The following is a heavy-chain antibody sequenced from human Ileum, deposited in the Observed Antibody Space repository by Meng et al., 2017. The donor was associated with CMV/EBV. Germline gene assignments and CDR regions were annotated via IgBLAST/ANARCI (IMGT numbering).Heavy chain of an antibody. V-gene: IGHV3-23*01. CDR3: AKGRSGPGPHDRPLEH. J-gene: IGHJ4*02. CDR1: GFSFSNYA. Sequence: GESLKISCAAPGFSFSNYAMTWVRQAPGKGLEWVSVIGGIGSPTFYADSVRGRFIISRDNSKNTVDLQMNGLRGDDTAVYYCAKGRSGPGPHDRPLEHWGQGALVTVSS. D-gene: IGHD1-14*01. CDR2: IGGIGSPT.